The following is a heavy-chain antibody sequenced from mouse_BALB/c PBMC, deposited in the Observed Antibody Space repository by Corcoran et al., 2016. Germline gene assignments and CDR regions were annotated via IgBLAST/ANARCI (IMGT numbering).Heavy chain of an antibody. CDR2: IDPANGNT. J-gene: IGHJ4*01. CDR1: GFNIKDTY. V-gene: IGHV14-3*02. Sequence: EVQLQQSGAELVKPGASVKLSCTASGFNIKDTYMHWVKQRPEQGLEWIGRIDPANGNTKYDPKFQGKATITADTSSNTAYLQLSSLTSEDTAVYYWARKDAMDYRGEGTLVTFSS. CDR3: ARKDAMDY.